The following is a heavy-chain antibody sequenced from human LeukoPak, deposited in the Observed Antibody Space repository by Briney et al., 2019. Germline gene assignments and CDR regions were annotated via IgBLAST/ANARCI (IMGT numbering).Heavy chain of an antibody. D-gene: IGHD2-8*02. CDR2: IYSGGST. V-gene: IGHV3-53*01. J-gene: IGHJ5*02. Sequence: GGSLRLSCAASGFTVSSNYMSWIRQAPGKGLECVSVIYSGGSTYYADSVKGRFTISRDNSKNTLYLQMNSLRAEDTAVYYCAKEWSMGWFDPWGQGTLVTVSS. CDR3: AKEWSMGWFDP. CDR1: GFTVSSNY.